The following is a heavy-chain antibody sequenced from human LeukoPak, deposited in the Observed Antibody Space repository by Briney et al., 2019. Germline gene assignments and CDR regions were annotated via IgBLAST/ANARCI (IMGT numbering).Heavy chain of an antibody. Sequence: PGGSLRLSCAASGFTFSSYGMHWVRQAPGKGLEWVAVIWYDGSNKYYADSVKGRFTISRDNSKNTLYLQMNSLRAEDTAVYYCARGRIVVVAVDAFDIWGQGTMVTVSS. CDR1: GFTFSSYG. V-gene: IGHV3-33*01. D-gene: IGHD2-15*01. CDR2: IWYDGSNK. J-gene: IGHJ3*02. CDR3: ARGRIVVVAVDAFDI.